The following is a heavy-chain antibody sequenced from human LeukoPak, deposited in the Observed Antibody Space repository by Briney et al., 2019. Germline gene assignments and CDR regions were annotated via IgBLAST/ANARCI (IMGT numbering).Heavy chain of an antibody. CDR2: IYYSGST. Sequence: SQTLSLTCTVSGGSISSGGYYWSWIRQHPGKGLEWIGYIYYSGSTYYNPSLKSRVTISVDTSKNQFSLKLSSVTAADTAVYYCARAPRRQKPDHFDYWGQGTLVTVSS. CDR3: ARAPRRQKPDHFDY. V-gene: IGHV4-31*03. J-gene: IGHJ4*02. CDR1: GGSISSGGYY.